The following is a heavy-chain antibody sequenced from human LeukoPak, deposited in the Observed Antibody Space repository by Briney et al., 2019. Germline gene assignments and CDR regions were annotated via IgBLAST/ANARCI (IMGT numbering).Heavy chain of an antibody. J-gene: IGHJ3*02. V-gene: IGHV4-34*01. CDR2: INHSGST. D-gene: IGHD2-21*01. CDR3: ARVIWGGGDAFDI. CDR1: GGSFSGYY. Sequence: SETLSLTCAVYGGSFSGYYWSWLRQPPGKGLEWIGEINHSGSTNYNPSLKSRVTISVDTSKNQFSLKLSSVTAADTAVYYCARVIWGGGDAFDIWGQGTMVTVSS.